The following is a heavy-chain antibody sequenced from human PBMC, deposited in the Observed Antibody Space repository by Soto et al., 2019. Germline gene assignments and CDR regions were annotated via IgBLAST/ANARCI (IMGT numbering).Heavy chain of an antibody. Sequence: PSETLSLTCTVSGGSISSGGYYWSWIRQHPGKGLEWIGYIYYSGSTYYNPSLKSRVTISVDTSKNQFSLKLSSVTAADTAVYYCARVWATGCRRGMDVWGQGTTVTVSS. CDR2: IYYSGST. CDR1: GGSISSGGYY. D-gene: IGHD2-8*01. V-gene: IGHV4-31*03. J-gene: IGHJ6*02. CDR3: ARVWATGCRRGMDV.